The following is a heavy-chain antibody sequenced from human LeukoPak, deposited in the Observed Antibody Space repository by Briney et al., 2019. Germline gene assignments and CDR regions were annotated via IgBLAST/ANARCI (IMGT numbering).Heavy chain of an antibody. Sequence: ASVKVSCKASGYTFTSYDINWVRQATGQGLEWMGWMNPNSGNTGYAQKFQGRVTMTRNTSISTAYMGLSSLRSEDTAVYYCARGRERGTTYDYWGQGTLVTVSS. V-gene: IGHV1-8*01. CDR3: ARGRERGTTYDY. CDR1: GYTFTSYD. J-gene: IGHJ4*02. CDR2: MNPNSGNT. D-gene: IGHD2/OR15-2a*01.